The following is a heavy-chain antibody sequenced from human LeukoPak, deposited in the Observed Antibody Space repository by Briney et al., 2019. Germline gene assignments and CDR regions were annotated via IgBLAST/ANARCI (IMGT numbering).Heavy chain of an antibody. J-gene: IGHJ4*02. CDR1: GYSISSGYY. CDR2: IYHSGST. V-gene: IGHV4-38-2*01. CDR3: ARMGSMSLLLGGFDY. D-gene: IGHD2-15*01. Sequence: SETLSLTCAVSGYSISSGYYWGWIRQPPGKGLEWIGSIYHSGSTYYNPSLKSRVTISVDTSKNQFSLKLSSATAADTAVYYCARMGSMSLLLGGFDYWGQGTLVTVSS.